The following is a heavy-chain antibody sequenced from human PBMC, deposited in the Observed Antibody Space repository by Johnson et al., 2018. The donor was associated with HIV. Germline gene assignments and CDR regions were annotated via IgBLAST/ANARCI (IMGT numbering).Heavy chain of an antibody. CDR1: GFTFSSYG. CDR2: ISSSGSTI. Sequence: VQLVESGGGVVQPGKSLRLSCAASGFTFSSYGMHWVHQAPGKGLEWVSYISSSGSTIYYADSVKGRFTISRTNAKNSLYLQMNSLRAEDTAVYYCASLGLDLLVKAPLSVVFDAFDIWGQGTMVTVSS. V-gene: IGHV3-48*04. D-gene: IGHD3-16*01. J-gene: IGHJ3*02. CDR3: ASLGLDLLVKAPLSVVFDAFDI.